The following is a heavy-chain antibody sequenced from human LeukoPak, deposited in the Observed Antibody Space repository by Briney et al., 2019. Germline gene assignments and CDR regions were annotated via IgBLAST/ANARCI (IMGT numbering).Heavy chain of an antibody. J-gene: IGHJ4*02. V-gene: IGHV4-39*01. CDR2: IYYSGST. D-gene: IGHD6-19*01. CDR3: ARLGYSSGWYKSYYFDY. CDR1: GGSISSSTYY. Sequence: SETLSLTCTVSGGSISSSTYYWGWIRQPPGKGLEWIGSIYYSGSTYYNPSLKSRVTISVDTSKNQFSLKLSSVTAADTAVYYCARLGYSSGWYKSYYFDYWGQGTLVTVSS.